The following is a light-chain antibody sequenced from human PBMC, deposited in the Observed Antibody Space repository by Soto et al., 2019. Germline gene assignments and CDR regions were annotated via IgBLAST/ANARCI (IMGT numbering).Light chain of an antibody. CDR3: QQYDTLPS. J-gene: IGKJ4*01. V-gene: IGKV1-33*01. Sequence: DIQMTQSPSSLSVSVVDRVTITFQASQDISSYLSWYQQKPGKAPKLLIYGASNLEIGVPSRFSGGGSGTEFTFTIRSLQPEDIGTYYCQQYDTLPSFGGGTKVDIK. CDR2: GAS. CDR1: QDISSY.